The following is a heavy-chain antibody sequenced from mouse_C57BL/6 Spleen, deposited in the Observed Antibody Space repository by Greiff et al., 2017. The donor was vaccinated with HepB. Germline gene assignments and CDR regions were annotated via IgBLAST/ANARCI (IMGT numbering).Heavy chain of an antibody. CDR1: GYSFTGYY. Sequence: EVKLMESGPELVKPGASVKISCKASGYSFTGYYMNWVKQSPEKSLEWIGEINPSTGGTTYNQKFKAKATLTVDKSSSTAYMQLKSLTSEDSAVYYCARSRGAYWGQGTLVTVSA. CDR3: ARSRGAY. V-gene: IGHV1-42*01. J-gene: IGHJ3*01. CDR2: INPSTGGT.